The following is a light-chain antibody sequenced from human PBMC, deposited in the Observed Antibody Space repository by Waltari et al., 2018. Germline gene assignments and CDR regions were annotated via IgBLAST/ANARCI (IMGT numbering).Light chain of an antibody. V-gene: IGLV4-69*01. J-gene: IGLJ2*01. CDR1: SGHSTYA. CDR2: LNSDGSH. CDR3: QTWGTGTHVV. Sequence: QPELTQSPSASAPLGASVKPTCILSSGHSTYANAWHQQQPQKGPRYLMKLNSDGSHNKGDGIPDRFSGSSSGAERYLTISSLQSEDEADYYCQTWGTGTHVVFGGGTKLTVL.